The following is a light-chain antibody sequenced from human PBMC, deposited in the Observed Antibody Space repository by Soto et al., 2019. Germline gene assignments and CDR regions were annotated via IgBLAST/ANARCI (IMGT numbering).Light chain of an antibody. CDR3: RQYNDWPPVT. CDR2: GAS. Sequence: EIVMTQSPATVSVSPGERATLSCRASQSVSSNLAWYQQKPGQAPRHLIYGASTRATGIPARFSGSGSGTEFTLTISSLQSEDFAVYYCRQYNDWPPVTGGQGKRLEIK. CDR1: QSVSSN. J-gene: IGKJ5*01. V-gene: IGKV3-15*01.